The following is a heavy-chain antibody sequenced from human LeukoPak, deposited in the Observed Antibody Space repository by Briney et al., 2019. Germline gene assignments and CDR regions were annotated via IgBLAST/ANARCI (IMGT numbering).Heavy chain of an antibody. CDR2: IYYTGRT. V-gene: IGHV4-39*01. D-gene: IGHD6-13*01. Sequence: SETLSLPCTVSGGSISSSSHSWGWIRQPPGKGLEWTGSIYYTGRTYYNPSLKSRVTISVDTSKNQFSLKLSSVTAADTAVYYCAQSLGSSNWIGNWFDPWGQGTLVTVSS. J-gene: IGHJ5*02. CDR1: GGSISSSSHS. CDR3: AQSLGSSNWIGNWFDP.